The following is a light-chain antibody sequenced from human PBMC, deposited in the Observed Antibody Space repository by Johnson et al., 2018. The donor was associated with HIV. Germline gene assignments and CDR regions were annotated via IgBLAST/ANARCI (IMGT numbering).Light chain of an antibody. J-gene: IGLJ1*01. CDR1: SSNIGNNN. CDR2: EKN. CDR3: GTWDTSLGAHYV. Sequence: QSVLTQPPSVSAAPGQKVTISCSGSSSNIGNNNVSWYQQLPGTAPKLLIYEKNKRPSGIPDRFSASKSGTSATLDITGLQTGDEADYYCGTWDTSLGAHYVFGTGTEVTVL. V-gene: IGLV1-51*02.